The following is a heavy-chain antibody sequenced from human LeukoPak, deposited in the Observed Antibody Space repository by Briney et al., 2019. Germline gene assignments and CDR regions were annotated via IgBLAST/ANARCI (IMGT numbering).Heavy chain of an antibody. Sequence: PGGSLRLSCAASGFTFSSYGMHWVRQAPGKGLEWVAFIRYDGSNKYYADSVKGRFTISRDNSKNTLYLQMNSLRAEDTAVYYCAKGHADSSGYYYFDSWGQGTLVTVSS. CDR1: GFTFSSYG. J-gene: IGHJ4*02. D-gene: IGHD3-22*01. V-gene: IGHV3-30*02. CDR2: IRYDGSNK. CDR3: AKGHADSSGYYYFDS.